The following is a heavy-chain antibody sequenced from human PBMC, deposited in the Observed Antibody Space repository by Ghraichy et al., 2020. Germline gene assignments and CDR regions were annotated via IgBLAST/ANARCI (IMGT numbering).Heavy chain of an antibody. Sequence: GGSLRLSCIASGFTFDDFTMHWVRQVPGKGLEWVSSINWKNEIIGYADSMKGRFTISRDNAKNSLYLQMNSLRTEDSAFYYCTRGGRRDKSSGFYRPSYFWGQGTLVTVSS. J-gene: IGHJ4*02. V-gene: IGHV3-9*01. CDR1: GFTFDDFT. D-gene: IGHD3-9*01. CDR3: TRGGRRDKSSGFYRPSYF. CDR2: INWKNEII.